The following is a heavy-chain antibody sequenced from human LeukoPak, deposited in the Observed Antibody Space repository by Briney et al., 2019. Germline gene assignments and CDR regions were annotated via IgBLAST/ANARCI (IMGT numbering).Heavy chain of an antibody. D-gene: IGHD2-15*01. CDR3: ARDGGGSLHGMDV. Sequence: PSQTLSLTCTVSGGSISSGVYCWSWIRQRPGEGLQWIGYICSSGSAYYNASLKSRVSMSTDTSNNQFSLKLNSVTAADTAVYYCARDGGGSLHGMDV. CDR1: GGSISSGVYC. CDR2: ICSSGSA. J-gene: IGHJ6*01. V-gene: IGHV4-31*03.